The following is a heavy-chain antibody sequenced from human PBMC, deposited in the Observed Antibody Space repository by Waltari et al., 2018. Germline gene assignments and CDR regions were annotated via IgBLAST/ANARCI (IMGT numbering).Heavy chain of an antibody. CDR3: AKDDRYPDDVFGL. V-gene: IGHV3-23*01. J-gene: IGHJ3*01. CDR1: ALTFSTYV. D-gene: IGHD2-2*02. CDR2: ISGSGAE. Sequence: VQLMESGGGLEQSGVSLRLSCSASALTFSTYVINRVRQAPGKGLEWVCSISGSGAEWYAESVRGRFTISRDNPKNTVFLQMNSLRVEDTALYYCAKDDRYPDDVFGLWGLGTMVTVSS.